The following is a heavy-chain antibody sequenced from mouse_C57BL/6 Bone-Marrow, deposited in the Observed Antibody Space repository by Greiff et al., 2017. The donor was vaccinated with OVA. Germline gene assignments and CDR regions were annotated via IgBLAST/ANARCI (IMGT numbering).Heavy chain of an antibody. CDR3: AREKDGYYGFAY. J-gene: IGHJ3*01. CDR2: IDPSDSYT. V-gene: IGHV1-50*01. Sequence: VQLQQPGAELVKPGASVKLSCKASGYTFTSYWMQWVKQRPGQGLEWIGEIDPSDSYTNYNQKFKGKATLTVDTSSSTAYMQRSSLTSEDSAVYYCAREKDGYYGFAYWGQGTLVTVSA. D-gene: IGHD2-3*01. CDR1: GYTFTSYW.